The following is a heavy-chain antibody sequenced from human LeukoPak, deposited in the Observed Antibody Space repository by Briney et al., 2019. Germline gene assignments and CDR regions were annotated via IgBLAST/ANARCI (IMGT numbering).Heavy chain of an antibody. J-gene: IGHJ2*01. CDR2: ISWNSGII. V-gene: IGHV3-9*01. D-gene: IGHD6-13*01. CDR3: AKAYYSSSWYFDL. Sequence: GVSLRLSCAASGFTFDDYAMHWVRQAPGKGLEWVSGISWNSGIIGYADSVKGRFTISRDNAKNSLYLQMNSLRAEDTALYYCAKAYYSSSWYFDLWGRGTLVTVSS. CDR1: GFTFDDYA.